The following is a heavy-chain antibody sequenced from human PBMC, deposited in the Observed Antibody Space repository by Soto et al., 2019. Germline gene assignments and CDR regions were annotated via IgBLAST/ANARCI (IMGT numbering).Heavy chain of an antibody. CDR1: GFIFSSYA. Sequence: EGQLLESGGGLVQPGGSLRLSCAASGFIFSSYAMNWVRQVPGKGPEWVSHISVSGDTYYADSVKGRFTISRDNSKSTLFLQMNSLRDEDTAVSYCAKSLTMTTSFEYCGQGAPVTVSS. CDR3: AKSLTMTTSFEY. D-gene: IGHD1-1*01. J-gene: IGHJ4*02. V-gene: IGHV3-23*01. CDR2: ISVSGDT.